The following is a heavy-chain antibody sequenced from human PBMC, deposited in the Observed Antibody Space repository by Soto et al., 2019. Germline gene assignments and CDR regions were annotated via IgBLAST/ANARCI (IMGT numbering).Heavy chain of an antibody. J-gene: IGHJ5*01. Sequence: SETLSLTCTVSGGSISSYYWSWIRQPPGKGLEWIGYIYYSGSTNYNPSLKSRVTISVDNSKSTLYLQMTSLRAEDTALYYCAKDLPGELLPTCFDSWGPGTLVTVSS. CDR1: GGSISSYY. CDR2: IYYSGST. V-gene: IGHV4-59*12. CDR3: AKDLPGELLPTCFDS. D-gene: IGHD3-10*01.